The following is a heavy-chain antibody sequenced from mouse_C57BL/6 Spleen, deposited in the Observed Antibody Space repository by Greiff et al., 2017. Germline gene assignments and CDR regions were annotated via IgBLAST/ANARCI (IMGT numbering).Heavy chain of an antibody. CDR1: GFTFSDYG. D-gene: IGHD1-1*01. V-gene: IGHV5-17*01. CDR3: ARLYYYGSGSFDY. CDR2: ISSGSSTI. J-gene: IGHJ2*01. Sequence: DVKLVESGGGLVKPGGSLKLSCAASGFTFSDYGMHWVRQAPEKGLEWVAYISSGSSTIYYADTVKGRFTISRDNAKNTLFLQMTSLRSEDTAMYYCARLYYYGSGSFDYWGQGTTLTVSS.